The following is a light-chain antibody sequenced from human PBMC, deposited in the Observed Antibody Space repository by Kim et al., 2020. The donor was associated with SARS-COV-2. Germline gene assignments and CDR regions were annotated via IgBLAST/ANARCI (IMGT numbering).Light chain of an antibody. CDR2: DVS. CDR3: SSYTSSRTWV. CDR1: SRGVGGYDS. J-gene: IGLJ3*02. Sequence: GQSVTLSCTGTSRGVGGYDSVSGYQQRPGDGPQLMVYDVSRRPSGVSNRFSGAKAGDTASPTTSGRQAEGEGDYHCSSYTSSRTWVFGGGTQLTVL. V-gene: IGLV2-14*04.